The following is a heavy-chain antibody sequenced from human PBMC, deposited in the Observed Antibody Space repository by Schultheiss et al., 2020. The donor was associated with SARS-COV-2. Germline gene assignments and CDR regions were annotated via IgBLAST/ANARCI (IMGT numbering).Heavy chain of an antibody. J-gene: IGHJ6*02. CDR3: AKRVVPAAIGYYYYGMDV. CDR2: IWYDGSNK. Sequence: GGSLRLSCAASGFTFSSYGMHWVRQAPGKGLEWVAVIWYDGSNKYYADSVKGRFTISRDNSKNTLYLQMNSLRAEDTAVYYCAKRVVPAAIGYYYYGMDVWGQGTTVTVSS. D-gene: IGHD2-2*02. CDR1: GFTFSSYG. V-gene: IGHV3-33*06.